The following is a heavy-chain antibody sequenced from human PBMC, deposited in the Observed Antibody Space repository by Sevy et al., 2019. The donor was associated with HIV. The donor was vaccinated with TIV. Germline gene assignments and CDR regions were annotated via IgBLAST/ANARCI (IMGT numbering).Heavy chain of an antibody. Sequence: ASVKVSCKASGYTFTSYDINWVRQATGQGLEWMGWMNPNSGNTGYAQKFQGRVTMTRNTSISTAYMELSSLRSEDTAVYYCANSFYDILTGYYKKADAFDIWGQGTMVTVSS. J-gene: IGHJ3*02. CDR1: GYTFTSYD. CDR2: MNPNSGNT. D-gene: IGHD3-9*01. CDR3: ANSFYDILTGYYKKADAFDI. V-gene: IGHV1-8*01.